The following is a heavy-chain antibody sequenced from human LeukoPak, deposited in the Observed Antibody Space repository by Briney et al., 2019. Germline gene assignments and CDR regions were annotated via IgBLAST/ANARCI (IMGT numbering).Heavy chain of an antibody. D-gene: IGHD1-26*01. Sequence: SETLSLTCTVSGGSISSYYWSWIRQPAGKGLECIGRIYTTGSSNYNPSLKSRVTISVDTSKNQFSLKLSSVTAADTAVYYCARYSGNSYRFDYWGQGTMVTVSS. CDR3: ARYSGNSYRFDY. V-gene: IGHV4-4*07. CDR1: GGSISSYY. J-gene: IGHJ4*03. CDR2: IYTTGSS.